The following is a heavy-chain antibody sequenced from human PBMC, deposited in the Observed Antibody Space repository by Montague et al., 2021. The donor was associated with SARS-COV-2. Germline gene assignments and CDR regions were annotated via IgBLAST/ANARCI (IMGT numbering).Heavy chain of an antibody. V-gene: IGHV4-34*01. J-gene: IGHJ3*01. CDR1: GGSFSVYY. D-gene: IGHD2-2*01. CDR3: AKEREVVRAARTLVAFDL. CDR2: INHSGTA. Sequence: SETLSLTCAVYGGSFSVYYWSWLRQSPRRGLEWIAEINHSGTANYNPSLKSRVSISVDTSKNQFTLKLTSVTAADTAMYYCAKEREVVRAARTLVAFDLWGQGTRVTVSS.